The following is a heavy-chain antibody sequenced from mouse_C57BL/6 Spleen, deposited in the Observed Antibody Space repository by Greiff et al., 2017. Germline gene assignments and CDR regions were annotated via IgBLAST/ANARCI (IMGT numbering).Heavy chain of an antibody. J-gene: IGHJ4*01. CDR2: ISSGSSTI. CDR1: GFTFSDYG. Sequence: EVNVVESGGGLVKPGGSLKLSCAASGFTFSDYGMHWVRQAPEQGLEWVAYISSGSSTIYYADKVKGRFTISRDNAKNTLFLQMTSLRSEDTAMYYCARRGTTVVDYAMDYWGQGTSVTVSS. CDR3: ARRGTTVVDYAMDY. D-gene: IGHD1-1*01. V-gene: IGHV5-17*01.